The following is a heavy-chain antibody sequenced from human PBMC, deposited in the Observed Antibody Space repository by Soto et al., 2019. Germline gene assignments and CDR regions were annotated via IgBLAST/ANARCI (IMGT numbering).Heavy chain of an antibody. CDR1: GGSISSGGYY. CDR3: AREASSGRRAQDWYFDL. V-gene: IGHV4-31*03. J-gene: IGHJ2*01. Sequence: QVQLQESGPGLVKPSQTLSLTCTVSGGSISSGGYYWSWIRQHPGKGLEWIGYIYYSGSTSYNPSLQIRVTISVDTSKNQVSRKLSSVTAADTAVYYCAREASSGRRAQDWYFDLWGRGTLVTVSS. CDR2: IYYSGST. D-gene: IGHD2-21*01.